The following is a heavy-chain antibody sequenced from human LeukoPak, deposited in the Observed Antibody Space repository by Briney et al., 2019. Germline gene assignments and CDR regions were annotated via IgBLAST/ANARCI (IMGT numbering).Heavy chain of an antibody. D-gene: IGHD6-13*01. Sequence: ASVKVSCKASGGTFGNYAVSWVRQAPGQGLEWMGRIIPNVDIRNYEQKFQGRVTITADGSTSTVYLELTTLRSDDTAVYYCARPSGKAAAGSPLDYWGQGTLVTVSS. CDR3: ARPSGKAAAGSPLDY. CDR1: GGTFGNYA. J-gene: IGHJ4*02. CDR2: IIPNVDIR. V-gene: IGHV1-69*04.